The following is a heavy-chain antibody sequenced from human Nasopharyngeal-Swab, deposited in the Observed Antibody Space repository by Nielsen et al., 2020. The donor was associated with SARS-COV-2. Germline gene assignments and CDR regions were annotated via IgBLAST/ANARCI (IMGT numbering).Heavy chain of an antibody. J-gene: IGHJ4*02. CDR3: ARSQVGATLDY. CDR1: GFRDYS. Sequence: GGSLRLSCVDSGFRDYSMNWVRQAPGKGLEWVSSISSSSSDIYYADSVKGRFTISRDSAKNSLYLQMNSLRAEDTAVYYCARSQVGATLDYWGQGTLVTVSS. CDR2: ISSSSSDI. D-gene: IGHD1-26*01. V-gene: IGHV3-21*01.